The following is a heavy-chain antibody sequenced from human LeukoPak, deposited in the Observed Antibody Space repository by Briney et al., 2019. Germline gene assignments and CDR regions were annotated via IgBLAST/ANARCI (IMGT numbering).Heavy chain of an antibody. Sequence: SETLSLTCTVSGGSISSGGYYWSWIRQHPGKGLEWIGYIYYSGSTYYNPSLKSRVTISVDTSKNQFSLKLSSVTAADTAVYSCARASYDSSGAYWSDPGGQGTLVTVSS. J-gene: IGHJ5*02. CDR1: GGSISSGGYY. CDR3: ARASYDSSGAYWSDP. CDR2: IYYSGST. D-gene: IGHD3-22*01. V-gene: IGHV4-31*03.